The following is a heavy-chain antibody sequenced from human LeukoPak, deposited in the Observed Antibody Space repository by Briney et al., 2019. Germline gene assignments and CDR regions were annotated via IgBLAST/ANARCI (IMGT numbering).Heavy chain of an antibody. CDR1: GYTFINYY. Sequence: ASVKVSCKASGYTFINYYMHWVRQAPGQGLEWMGLIHPGGGSPTYAQKFQGRVTMTTDTSTDTLYMELNSLRSEDTAVSYCAKEANSVDLWGQGTLVTVSS. V-gene: IGHV1-46*01. CDR3: AKEANSVDL. CDR2: IHPGGGSP. J-gene: IGHJ5*02.